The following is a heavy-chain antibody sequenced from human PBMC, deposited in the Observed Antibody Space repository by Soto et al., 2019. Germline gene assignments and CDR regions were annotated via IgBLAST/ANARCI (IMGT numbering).Heavy chain of an antibody. V-gene: IGHV3-49*03. CDR1: GFTFGDYA. J-gene: IGHJ6*03. CDR2: IRSKAYGGTT. D-gene: IGHD6-19*01. Sequence: GGSLRLSCTASGFTFGDYAMSWFRQAPGKGLEWVGFIRSKAYGGTTEYAASVKGRFTISRDDSKSIAYLQMNSLKTEDTAVYYCTREGAQWLAQNYYYYYMDVWGKGTTVTVSS. CDR3: TREGAQWLAQNYYYYYMDV.